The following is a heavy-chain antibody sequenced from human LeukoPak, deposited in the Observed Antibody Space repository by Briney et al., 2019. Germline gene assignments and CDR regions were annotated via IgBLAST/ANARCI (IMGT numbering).Heavy chain of an antibody. Sequence: GRSPRLSCAGSGFTFSSYAFHWVRQAPGKGLEWVAVISDDANAKHYTDSVKGRFTIPRDNSRNTLYPQMNSLRPEDTAVYYCARGAGAAGGRDYYSDYWGQGMLVTVSS. CDR1: GFTFSSYA. CDR2: ISDDANAK. J-gene: IGHJ4*02. CDR3: ARGAGAAGGRDYYSDY. V-gene: IGHV3-30*04. D-gene: IGHD6-13*01.